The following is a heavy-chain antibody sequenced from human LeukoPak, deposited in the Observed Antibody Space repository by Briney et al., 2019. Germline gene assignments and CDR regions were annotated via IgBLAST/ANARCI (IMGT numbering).Heavy chain of an antibody. CDR2: INPNSGGT. CDR1: GYTFTGYY. J-gene: IGHJ3*02. Sequence: ASVKVSCKASGYTFTGYYMHWVRQAPGQGLEWMGRINPNSGGTNYAQKFQGRVTMTRDTSISTAYMELSRLRSDDTAVYYCARVYYDSSAPDAFXXWGQXTMXT. CDR3: ARVYYDSSAPDAFXX. D-gene: IGHD3-22*01. V-gene: IGHV1-2*06.